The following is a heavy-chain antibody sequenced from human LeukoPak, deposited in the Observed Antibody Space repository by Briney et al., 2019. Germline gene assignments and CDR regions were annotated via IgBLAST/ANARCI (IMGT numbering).Heavy chain of an antibody. CDR1: GFTFSSYA. CDR2: ISSNGGST. D-gene: IGHD1-26*01. J-gene: IGHJ4*02. V-gene: IGHV3-64*01. CDR3: ARFKWELRDMGYFDY. Sequence: GGSLRLSCAASGFTFSSYALHGVRQAPGKGLEYVSAISSNGGSTYYANSVKGRFTISRDNSKNTLYLQMGSLRAEDMAVYYWARFKWELRDMGYFDYWGQGTLVTVSS.